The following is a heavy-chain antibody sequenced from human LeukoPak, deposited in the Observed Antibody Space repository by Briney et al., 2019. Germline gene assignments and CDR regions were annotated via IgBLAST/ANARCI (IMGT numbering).Heavy chain of an antibody. D-gene: IGHD5-18*01. CDR3: ARVRYNYGDSDY. V-gene: IGHV4-38-2*01. CDR1: GYSISSGYY. J-gene: IGHJ4*02. Sequence: SETLSLTCAVSGYSISSGYYWGWIRQPPGKGLEWIGTIYHNGNTYYNPSLKSRVTISVDTSKNQFSLQLSSVTAADTAVYYCARVRYNYGDSDYWGQGTLVTVSS. CDR2: IYHNGNT.